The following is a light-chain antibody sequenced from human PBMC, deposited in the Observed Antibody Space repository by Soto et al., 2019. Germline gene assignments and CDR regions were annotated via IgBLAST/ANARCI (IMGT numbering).Light chain of an antibody. Sequence: DIQMTQSPSSLSSSVGDTVTITCRASQGISTLLAWYQQKPGKAPKSLIYFASSLQSGVPSRFTGSGSGIDFNLTITSLQPEDFATYYCQQFHSYPITFGQGTRLEIK. J-gene: IGKJ5*01. CDR1: QGISTL. V-gene: IGKV1D-16*01. CDR3: QQFHSYPIT. CDR2: FAS.